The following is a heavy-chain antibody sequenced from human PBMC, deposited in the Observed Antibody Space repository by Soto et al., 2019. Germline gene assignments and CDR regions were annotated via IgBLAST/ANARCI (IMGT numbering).Heavy chain of an antibody. V-gene: IGHV4-38-2*01. CDR1: GYSISSGYY. CDR2: IYHSGST. D-gene: IGHD3-3*01. J-gene: IGHJ5*02. CDR3: ARNPIITYYDFWSGYGPPNWFDP. Sequence: PSEPLSLTCAVSGYSISSGYYWGWIRQPPGKGLEWIGSIYHSGSTYYNPSLKSRVTISVDTSKNQFSLKLSSVTAADTAVYYCARNPIITYYDFWSGYGPPNWFDPWGQGTLVTVPQ.